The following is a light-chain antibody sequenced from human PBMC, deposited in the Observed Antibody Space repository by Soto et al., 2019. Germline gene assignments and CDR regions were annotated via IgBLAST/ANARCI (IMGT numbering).Light chain of an antibody. Sequence: QSALTQPPSVSGAPGQRVTISCTGSSSNIGAGYDVHWYQQRPGTAPKLLIFGNINRPSGVPDRFSGSKSGTSASLAITGLQAEDEGDYYCQSYDSTLSARYVFGTWTKITVL. CDR1: SSNIGAGYD. V-gene: IGLV1-40*01. J-gene: IGLJ1*01. CDR2: GNI. CDR3: QSYDSTLSARYV.